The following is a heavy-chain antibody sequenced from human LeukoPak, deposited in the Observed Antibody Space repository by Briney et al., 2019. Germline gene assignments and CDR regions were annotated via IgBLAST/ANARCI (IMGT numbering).Heavy chain of an antibody. CDR3: AGLGSIMQERIDP. CDR2: INIDNGDT. V-gene: IGHV1-2*02. J-gene: IGHJ5*02. CDR1: GYFFTGYH. Sequence: GASVKVSCKASGYFFTGYHVHWVRQAPGQGLEWMGRINIDNGDTNSAQKFQGRITMARDTSISTAYMELTWLTSDDTAVYYGAGLGSIMQERIDPWGQGTPVTVSS. D-gene: IGHD3-16*01.